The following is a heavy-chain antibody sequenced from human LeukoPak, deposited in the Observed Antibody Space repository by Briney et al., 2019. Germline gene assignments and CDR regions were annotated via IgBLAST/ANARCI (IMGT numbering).Heavy chain of an antibody. J-gene: IGHJ3*02. CDR3: ARSDGYGLVGI. V-gene: IGHV4-39*07. D-gene: IGHD5-18*01. CDR2: IYYSGRT. Sequence: SETLSLTCTVSGGSISSSSYYWGWIRQPPGKGLEWIGNIYYSGRTYYNPSLKSRVIIMIDTPKNHFSLTLSSVTAADTAVYYCARSDGYGLVGIWGQGTMVTVSS. CDR1: GGSISSSSYY.